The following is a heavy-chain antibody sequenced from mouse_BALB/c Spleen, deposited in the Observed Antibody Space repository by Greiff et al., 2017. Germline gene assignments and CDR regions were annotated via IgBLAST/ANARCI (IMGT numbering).Heavy chain of an antibody. J-gene: IGHJ4*01. Sequence: VQRVESGPGLVAPSQSLSITCTVSGFSLTSYGVHWVRQPPGKGLEWLGVIWAGGSTNYNSALMSRLSISKDNSKSQVFLKMNSLQTDDTAMYYCARDRDYDVPSSYAMDYWGQGTSVTVSS. CDR3: ARDRDYDVPSSYAMDY. CDR2: IWAGGST. D-gene: IGHD2-4*01. CDR1: GFSLTSYG. V-gene: IGHV2-9*02.